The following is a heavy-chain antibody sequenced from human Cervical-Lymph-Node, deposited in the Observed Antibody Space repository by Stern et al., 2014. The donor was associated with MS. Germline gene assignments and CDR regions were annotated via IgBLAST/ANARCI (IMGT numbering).Heavy chain of an antibody. J-gene: IGHJ3*02. Sequence: QVQLQESGPGLVKPSETLSLTCTVSGGSISSYYWSWIRQPPGKGLEWIGYIYYSGSTNYNPSLKSRVTISVDTSKNQFSLKPSSVTAADTAVYYCARAGGYCSGGSCSGDAFDIWGQGTMVTVSS. CDR1: GGSISSYY. CDR2: IYYSGST. V-gene: IGHV4-59*01. D-gene: IGHD2-15*01. CDR3: ARAGGYCSGGSCSGDAFDI.